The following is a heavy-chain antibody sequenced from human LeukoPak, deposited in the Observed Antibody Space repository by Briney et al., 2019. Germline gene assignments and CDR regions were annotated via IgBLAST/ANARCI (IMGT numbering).Heavy chain of an antibody. V-gene: IGHV4-31*03. CDR2: IYYSGST. Sequence: PSETLSVTCTVSGGSISSGGYYWSWIRQHPGKGLEWIGYIYYSGSTYYNPSLKSRVTISVDTSKNQFSLKLSSVTAADTAVYYCARCDSSDYGGNWFDSWGQGTLVTVSS. J-gene: IGHJ5*01. CDR1: GGSISSGGYY. D-gene: IGHD3-22*01. CDR3: ARCDSSDYGGNWFDS.